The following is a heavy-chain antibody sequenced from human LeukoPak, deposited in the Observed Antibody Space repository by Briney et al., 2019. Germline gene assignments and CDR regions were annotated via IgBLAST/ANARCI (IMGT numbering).Heavy chain of an antibody. V-gene: IGHV4-59*08. D-gene: IGHD7-27*01. J-gene: IGHJ4*02. CDR2: ISYSGST. CDR1: GGSISTYY. Sequence: SETLSLTCTVSGGSISTYYWSWLRQPPGKGLEWIGYISYSGSTNYNPSLKTLKSRVTMSLDMSKNQLSLKVNAVTAADTAVYYCARLQGRGDNYLDFWGQGALVTVSS. CDR3: ARLQGRGDNYLDF.